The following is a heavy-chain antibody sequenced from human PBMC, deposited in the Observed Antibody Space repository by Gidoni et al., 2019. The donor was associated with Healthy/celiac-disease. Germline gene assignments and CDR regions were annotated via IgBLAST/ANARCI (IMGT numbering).Heavy chain of an antibody. CDR1: CGPLSSGSSS. Sequence: QVQLQESGPGLVQPSQTLSLPCTVSCGPLSSGSSSWSWSRPPAGKGLEWIGRLVTSGSTNYNPSLKSRVTISVDTSKNQFSLKLSSVTAADTAVYYCAREAYGDYGGYYFDYWDQGTLVTVSS. CDR3: AREAYGDYGGYYFDY. CDR2: LVTSGST. J-gene: IGHJ4*02. V-gene: IGHV4-61*02. D-gene: IGHD4-17*01.